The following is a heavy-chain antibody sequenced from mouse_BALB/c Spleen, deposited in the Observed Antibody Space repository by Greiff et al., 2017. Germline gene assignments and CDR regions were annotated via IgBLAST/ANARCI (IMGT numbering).Heavy chain of an antibody. Sequence: QVQLQQPGAELVRPGASVKLSCKASGYTFTSYWINWVKQRPGQGLEWIGNIYPSDSYTNYNQKFKDKATLTVDKSSSTAYMQLSSPTSEDSAVYYGTRWGGNYWYFDDWGAGTTVTVSA. J-gene: IGHJ1*01. CDR3: TRWGGNYWYFDD. D-gene: IGHD1-1*02. CDR1: GYTFTSYW. CDR2: IYPSDSYT. V-gene: IGHV1-69*02.